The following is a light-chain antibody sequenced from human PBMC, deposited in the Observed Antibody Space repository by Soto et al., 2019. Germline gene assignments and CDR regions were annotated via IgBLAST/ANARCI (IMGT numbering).Light chain of an antibody. Sequence: RVMTQSPDTLSVSPGERATLSCRASETVRSNLAWYQQKPGQAPRLLIYAASTRATGIPARFIGNGSGTEFTLTVDRLEPEDFAVYYCHQYGSSPQTFGRGTKVDI. CDR1: ETVRSN. CDR2: AAS. CDR3: HQYGSSPQT. J-gene: IGKJ1*01. V-gene: IGKV3D-15*01.